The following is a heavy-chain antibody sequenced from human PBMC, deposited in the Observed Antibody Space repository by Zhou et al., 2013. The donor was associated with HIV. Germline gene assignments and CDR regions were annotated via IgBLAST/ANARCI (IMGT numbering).Heavy chain of an antibody. D-gene: IGHD3-10*01. Sequence: QVQLVQSGAEVKKPGSSVKVSCKASGGTFSSYAISWVRQAPGQGLEWMGRIIPIFGTANYAQKFQGRVTITADESTSTAYMELSSLRSEDTAVYYCAREAHGSGSPLFYYYYGMDVWGQGTTVTVSS. CDR2: IIPIFGTA. CDR3: AREAHGSGSPLFYYYYGMDV. J-gene: IGHJ6*02. CDR1: GGTFSSYA. V-gene: IGHV1-69*13.